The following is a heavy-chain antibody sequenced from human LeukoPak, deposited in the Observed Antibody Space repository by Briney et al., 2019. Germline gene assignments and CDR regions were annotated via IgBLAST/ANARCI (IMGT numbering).Heavy chain of an antibody. Sequence: AWGSLRLSCAASGFTFDGYGMYWVRQAPGKGLEWVSGITWNSDDMAYADSVKGRFTISRDNAKNCLYLQMNSLRVEDTALYYCTKVTDWRTGFDYWGQGTLVTVSS. CDR1: GFTFDGYG. D-gene: IGHD3-9*01. CDR3: TKVTDWRTGFDY. CDR2: ITWNSDDM. J-gene: IGHJ4*02. V-gene: IGHV3-9*01.